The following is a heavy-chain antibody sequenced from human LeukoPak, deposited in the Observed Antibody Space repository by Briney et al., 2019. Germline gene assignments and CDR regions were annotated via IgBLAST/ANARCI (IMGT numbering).Heavy chain of an antibody. CDR1: GFTFTDHY. CDR2: IGPHSTFT. Sequence: ASVKVSCKSSGFTFTDHYIHLVRQGPGQGLEWMGYIGPHSTFTSSPQELQGRVTMTRDASMSTAYMELTRLTSDDTAVYYCVREGEGPLSKDFDYWGQGTLVTVSS. CDR3: VREGEGPLSKDFDY. D-gene: IGHD2/OR15-2a*01. V-gene: IGHV1-2*02. J-gene: IGHJ4*02.